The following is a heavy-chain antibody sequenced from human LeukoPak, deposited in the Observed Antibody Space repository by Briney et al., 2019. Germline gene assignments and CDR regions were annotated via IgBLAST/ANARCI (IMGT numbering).Heavy chain of an antibody. CDR2: ISSSSSYI. CDR1: GFTFNSYG. D-gene: IGHD6-19*01. V-gene: IGHV3-21*01. CDR3: ASRRGAVAGGIDY. Sequence: GGSLRLSCAASGFTFNSYGMNWVRQAPGKGLEWVSSISSSSSYIYYADSLKGRFTISRDNAKNSLYLQMNSLRAEDTAVYYCASRRGAVAGGIDYWGQGTLVTVSS. J-gene: IGHJ4*02.